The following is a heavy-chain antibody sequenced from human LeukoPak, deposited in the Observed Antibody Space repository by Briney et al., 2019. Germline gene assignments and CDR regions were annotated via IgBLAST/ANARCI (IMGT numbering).Heavy chain of an antibody. J-gene: IGHJ3*02. V-gene: IGHV1-69*01. CDR3: ASPITAMVNDAFDI. D-gene: IGHD5-18*01. CDR1: GGTFSSYA. Sequence: GSSVKVSCKASGGTFSSYAISWVRQAPGQGLEWMGGIIPILGTANYAQKFQGRVTITADESTGTAYMELSSLRSEDTAVYYCASPITAMVNDAFDIWGQGTMVTVSS. CDR2: IIPILGTA.